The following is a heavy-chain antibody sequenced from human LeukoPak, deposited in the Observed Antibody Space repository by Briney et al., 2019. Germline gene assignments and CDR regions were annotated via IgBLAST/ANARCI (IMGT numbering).Heavy chain of an antibody. J-gene: IGHJ4*02. D-gene: IGHD3-10*01. Sequence: SETLSLTCTVSGGSISSSGYCWGWIRQPPGKGLEWIGSIDYSGNTNYNPSLKSRVTISVDMSKNQFSLKLSSVTAADTAIYYCAKHYMGSSYNRGLDYWGQGTLVTVSS. CDR1: GGSISSSGYC. CDR3: AKHYMGSSYNRGLDY. CDR2: IDYSGNT. V-gene: IGHV4-39*01.